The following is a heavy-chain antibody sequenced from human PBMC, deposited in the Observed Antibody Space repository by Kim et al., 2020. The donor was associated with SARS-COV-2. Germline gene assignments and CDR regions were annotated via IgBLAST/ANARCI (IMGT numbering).Heavy chain of an antibody. CDR3: AHTTTETTLDY. V-gene: IGHV2-5*02. CDR1: GFSLTTSGVG. CDR2: IYWDDDK. D-gene: IGHD4-17*01. Sequence: SGPTLVKPTQTLTLTCTFSGFSLTTSGVGVGWIRQPPGKALEWLALIYWDDDKRYSPSLKSRLTITKDTSKNQVVLTMTDMDPVDTATYYCAHTTTETTLDYWGQGTLVTVPS. J-gene: IGHJ4*02.